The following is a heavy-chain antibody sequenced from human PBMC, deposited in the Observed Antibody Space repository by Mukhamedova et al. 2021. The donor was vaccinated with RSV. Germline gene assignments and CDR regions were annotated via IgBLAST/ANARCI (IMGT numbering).Heavy chain of an antibody. V-gene: IGHV1-46*01. CDR2: INPSGGST. CDR3: ARGVRYYGSVIVTLEGYYFAS. J-gene: IGHJ4*02. D-gene: IGHD3-10*01. Sequence: QAPGQGLEWMGIINPSGGSTAYAQKFQGRVTMTSDTSTSTVYMELSGLKSEDTAVYFCARGVRYYGSVIVTLEGYYFASWGQGT.